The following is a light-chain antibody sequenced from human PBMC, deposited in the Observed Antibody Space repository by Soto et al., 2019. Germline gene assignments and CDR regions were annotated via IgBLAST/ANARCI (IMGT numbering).Light chain of an antibody. CDR2: DTS. Sequence: DLQMTQSPSFLSASVGDRVAIPCRASQTISTFLNWYQWKPGKAPKLLITDTSTLRSGVPSRFSGSGSGTDFTLTITSMQPEDFAIYYCQQSYSIPVTFGGGTTVEVK. CDR3: QQSYSIPVT. V-gene: IGKV1-39*01. CDR1: QTISTF. J-gene: IGKJ4*01.